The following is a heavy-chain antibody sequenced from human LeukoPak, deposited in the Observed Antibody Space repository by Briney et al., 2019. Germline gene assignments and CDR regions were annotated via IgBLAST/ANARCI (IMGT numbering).Heavy chain of an antibody. J-gene: IGHJ5*02. V-gene: IGHV1-2*02. CDR1: GYTFTDYY. D-gene: IGHD3-22*01. CDR2: INPNSGGT. CDR3: ARMSYYDSSGDNWFDP. Sequence: GASVKVSCKASGYTFTDYYMHWVRQAPGQGLEWMGWINPNSGGTNYAQKFQGRVTMTRDTSISTGYMELSRLRSEDTAVYYCARMSYYDSSGDNWFDPWGQGTLVTVSS.